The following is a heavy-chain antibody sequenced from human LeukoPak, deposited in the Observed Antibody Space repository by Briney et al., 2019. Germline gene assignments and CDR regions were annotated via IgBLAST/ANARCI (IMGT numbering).Heavy chain of an antibody. Sequence: ASVKVSCKASGYTFSVYYMHWVRQAPGQGLEWMGWINPNSGGTNYAQKFQGRVTMTRDTSISTAYMELSRLRSDDTAVYYCARDPIVAASSWFDPWGQGTLVTVSS. V-gene: IGHV1-2*02. J-gene: IGHJ5*02. CDR1: GYTFSVYY. CDR3: ARDPIVAASSWFDP. CDR2: INPNSGGT. D-gene: IGHD6-13*01.